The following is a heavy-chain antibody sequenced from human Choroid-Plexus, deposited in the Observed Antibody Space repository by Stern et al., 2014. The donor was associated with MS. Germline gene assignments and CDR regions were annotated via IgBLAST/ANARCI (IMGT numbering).Heavy chain of an antibody. CDR2: VSHDGSYK. V-gene: IGHV3-30*18. J-gene: IGHJ5*02. CDR3: AKDRQYLTYFFDH. D-gene: IGHD2/OR15-2a*01. Sequence: MQLVESGGGVVQPGRPLRLSCVASGFTFGSCAMHWVRQAPGKGREWVGGVSHDGSYKYYADSVKGRFTISRDNSQNTLYMQMSSLRPEDTAVYYCAKDRQYLTYFFDHWGQGSLVTVSS. CDR1: GFTFGSCA.